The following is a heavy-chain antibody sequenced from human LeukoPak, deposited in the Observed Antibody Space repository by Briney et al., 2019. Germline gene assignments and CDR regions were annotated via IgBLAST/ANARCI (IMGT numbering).Heavy chain of an antibody. V-gene: IGHV3-7*01. Sequence: PGGSLRLSCAASGFTFRSYGMSWVHQAPGKGLEWVANIKQDGSEKYYVDSVKGRFTISRDNAKNSLYLQMNSLRAEDTAVYYRARVMAMRRHYYMDVWDKGTTVTVSS. CDR1: GFTFRSYG. CDR2: IKQDGSEK. J-gene: IGHJ6*03. CDR3: ARVMAMRRHYYMDV. D-gene: IGHD3-10*01.